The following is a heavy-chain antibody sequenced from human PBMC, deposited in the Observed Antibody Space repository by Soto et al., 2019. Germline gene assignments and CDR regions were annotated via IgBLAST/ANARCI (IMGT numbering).Heavy chain of an antibody. CDR3: ASSVSKIERVDY. CDR2: VYYSGST. Sequence: PSETLSLTCTVSGGSISSYYWSWIRQPPGKGLEWIGYVYYSGSTNYNPSLKSRVTISVDTSKNQFSLKLSSVAAADTAVYYCASSVSKIERVDYWGQGTLVTVSS. J-gene: IGHJ4*02. V-gene: IGHV4-59*03. CDR1: GGSISSYY.